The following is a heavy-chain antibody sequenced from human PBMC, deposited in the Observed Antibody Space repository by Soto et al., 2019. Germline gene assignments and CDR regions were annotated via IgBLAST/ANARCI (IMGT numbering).Heavy chain of an antibody. D-gene: IGHD6-19*01. CDR2: IDWDDDK. Sequence: SGPTLVNPTQTLTLTCTFSGFSLSTSGMCVSWIRQPPGKALEWLALIDWDDDKYYSTSLKTRLTISKDTSKNQVVLTMTNMDPVDTATYYCERIWRYSSGWLRFEYWGQGTLVTVSS. J-gene: IGHJ4*02. CDR1: GFSLSTSGMC. CDR3: ERIWRYSSGWLRFEY. V-gene: IGHV2-70*01.